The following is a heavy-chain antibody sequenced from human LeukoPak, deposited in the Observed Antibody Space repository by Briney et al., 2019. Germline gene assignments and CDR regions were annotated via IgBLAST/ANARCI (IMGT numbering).Heavy chain of an antibody. J-gene: IGHJ3*02. Sequence: PSETLSLTCAVYGGSFSGYYWSWIRQPPGKGLEWIGEINHSGSTNYNPSLKSRVTISVDTSKIQFSLKLNSVTAADTAVYYCARYSSSWPDAFDIWGLGTIVTVSS. V-gene: IGHV4-34*01. D-gene: IGHD6-13*01. CDR3: ARYSSSWPDAFDI. CDR2: INHSGST. CDR1: GGSFSGYY.